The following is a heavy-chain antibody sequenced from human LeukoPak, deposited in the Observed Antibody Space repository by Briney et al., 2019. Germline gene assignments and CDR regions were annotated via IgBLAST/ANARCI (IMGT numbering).Heavy chain of an antibody. CDR2: VYYSGTT. V-gene: IGHV4-59*12. CDR3: AREGSSVVTPGYNWFDP. J-gene: IGHJ5*02. Sequence: SETLSLTCTVSGGSISTYYWSWIRQPPGKGLEWIGYVYYSGTTNYNPSLKSQVTISVDTSKNQFSLKLSSVTAADTAVYYCAREGSSVVTPGYNWFDPWGQGTLVTVSS. CDR1: GGSISTYY. D-gene: IGHD4-23*01.